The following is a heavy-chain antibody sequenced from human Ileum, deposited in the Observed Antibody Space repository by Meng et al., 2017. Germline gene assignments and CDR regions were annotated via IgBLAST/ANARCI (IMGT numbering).Heavy chain of an antibody. V-gene: IGHV1-18*01. J-gene: IGHJ4*02. D-gene: IGHD2-2*01. Sequence: QVQLVQSGPEWRKPVASVKVSCQASGYSFTNYGINWVRQAPGKGLEWMGWTSTYNSNRNYAQSLQGRVTMTTDTSTTTAYMELRSLTFDDTAVYYCARGRHCSSTTCYLSDSWGQGTLVTVSS. CDR3: ARGRHCSSTTCYLSDS. CDR2: TSTYNSNR. CDR1: GYSFTNYG.